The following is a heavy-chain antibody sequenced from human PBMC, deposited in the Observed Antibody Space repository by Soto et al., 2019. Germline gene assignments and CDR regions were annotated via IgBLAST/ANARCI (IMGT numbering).Heavy chain of an antibody. Sequence: QVQLVESGGGVVQPGRSLRLSCAASGFTFSSYAMYWVRQAPGKGLEWVAVISYDGNNKYYADSVKGRFTISRDNSKXTXYXQWXSLRAEDTAVYYCARAGCDGGSCYTLVGLRYGMDVWGQGTTVTVSS. CDR2: ISYDGNNK. V-gene: IGHV3-30-3*01. D-gene: IGHD2-15*01. CDR3: ARAGCDGGSCYTLVGLRYGMDV. J-gene: IGHJ6*02. CDR1: GFTFSSYA.